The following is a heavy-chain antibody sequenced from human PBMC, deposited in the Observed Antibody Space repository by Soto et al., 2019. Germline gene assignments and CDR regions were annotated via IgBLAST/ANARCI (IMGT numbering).Heavy chain of an antibody. CDR2: ISAGNIKT. V-gene: IGHV1-18*01. CDR3: ARCIQEDYYYGLDV. D-gene: IGHD5-18*01. J-gene: IGHJ6*02. Sequence: QAQLVQSGAEVKKPGASVKVSCKASGYTFYSHSISWVRQAPGQGLEWMGRISAGNIKTKYAQKFRRRVTMTTDTSTSTVYMELRNLRSDDTAVYYCARCIQEDYYYGLDVWGQGTTVTVSS. CDR1: GYTFYSHS.